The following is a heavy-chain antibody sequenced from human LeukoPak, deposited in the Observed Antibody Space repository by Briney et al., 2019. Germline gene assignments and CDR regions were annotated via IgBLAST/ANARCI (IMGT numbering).Heavy chain of an antibody. V-gene: IGHV3-33*06. CDR3: AKGSIAAAGTSCAFDI. CDR2: IWYDGSNK. D-gene: IGHD6-13*01. J-gene: IGHJ3*02. CDR1: GFTFSSYG. Sequence: GGSLRLSCAASGFTFSSYGMHWVRQAPGKGLEWVAVIWYDGSNKYYADSVKGRFTISRDNSKNTLYLQMNSLRDEDRAVYYCAKGSIAAAGTSCAFDIWGQGTMVTVSS.